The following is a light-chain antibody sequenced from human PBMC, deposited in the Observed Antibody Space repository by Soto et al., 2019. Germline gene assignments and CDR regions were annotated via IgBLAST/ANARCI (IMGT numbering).Light chain of an antibody. CDR2: DTS. Sequence: EIVLKQSPDTLSLSPGARATLSCMASQSVPNSRLAWYQQKPGQAPSLVISDTSIRATGITDRFSGSGSGTDFSIIIGRLEPEDFAVYICQQYGASPWTFGQGTKVDIK. V-gene: IGKV3-20*01. J-gene: IGKJ1*01. CDR3: QQYGASPWT. CDR1: QSVPNSR.